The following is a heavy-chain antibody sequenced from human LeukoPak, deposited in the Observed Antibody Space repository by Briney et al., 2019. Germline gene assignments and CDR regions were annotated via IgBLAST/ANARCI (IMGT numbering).Heavy chain of an antibody. CDR2: INPNSGGT. J-gene: IGHJ3*02. Sequence: GASVKVSCKASGYTFTGYYMHWVRQAPGQGLEWMGWINPNSGGTNYAQKFQGRVTMTRDTSISTAYMELSRLRSDDTAVYYCARDLNGDYPNDAFDIWGQGTMVTVSS. CDR3: ARDLNGDYPNDAFDI. D-gene: IGHD4-17*01. CDR1: GYTFTGYY. V-gene: IGHV1-2*02.